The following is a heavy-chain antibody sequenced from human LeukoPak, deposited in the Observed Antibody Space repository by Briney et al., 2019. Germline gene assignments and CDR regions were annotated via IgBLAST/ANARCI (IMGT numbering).Heavy chain of an antibody. V-gene: IGHV3-7*03. J-gene: IGHJ4*02. D-gene: IGHD4/OR15-4a*01. Sequence: PGGSLRLSCAASGFTFSSSWVSWVRQAPGKGLEWVANIKQDGSEKHYVDSVKGRFTISRDNAKNSLYLQMDSLRAEDTAVYYCARRAGAYSHPYDYWGQGTLVTVSS. CDR3: ARRAGAYSHPYDY. CDR1: GFTFSSSW. CDR2: IKQDGSEK.